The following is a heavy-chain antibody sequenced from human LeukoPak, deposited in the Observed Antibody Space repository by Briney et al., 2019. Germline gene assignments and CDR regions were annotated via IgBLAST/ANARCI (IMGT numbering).Heavy chain of an antibody. CDR1: GLTFKNFA. Sequence: GGSLRLSCAASGLTFKNFAMSWVRQAPGKGLERLAVTSGDEDSTHYADSVRGRFVISTDNSKNSLFLQMNSLRADDTAVYYCTIDLMTGFSSGWHFGYWGQGTLVTVSS. J-gene: IGHJ4*02. CDR2: TSGDEDST. CDR3: TIDLMTGFSSGWHFGY. V-gene: IGHV3-23*01. D-gene: IGHD6-19*01.